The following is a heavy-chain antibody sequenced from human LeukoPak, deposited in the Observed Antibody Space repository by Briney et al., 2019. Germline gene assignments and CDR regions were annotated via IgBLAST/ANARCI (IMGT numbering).Heavy chain of an antibody. CDR1: GFTFSSYA. J-gene: IGHJ4*02. CDR3: TTEGH. V-gene: IGHV3-15*01. Sequence: GGSLRLSCAASGFTFSSYAMSWVRQAPGRGLEWVGRIRSNNDGGTTDYAPPVKGRFTVSRDDSRNTLYLQMNNLKTEDTAVYYCTTEGHWGQGTLVTVSS. CDR2: IRSNNDGGTT.